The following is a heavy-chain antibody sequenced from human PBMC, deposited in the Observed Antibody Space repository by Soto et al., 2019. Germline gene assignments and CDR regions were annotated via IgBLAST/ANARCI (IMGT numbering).Heavy chain of an antibody. Sequence: AGSLTLSCTASGFSFSSYAMSWVRQAPGKGLEWVSAISGSGGSTYYSDPVKGRFTISRDNSKNTLYLQMNSMGAEDTAVYYCAKYPRNGYYYDNSGYSSDYWGQGTLVTVSS. J-gene: IGHJ4*02. CDR1: GFSFSSYA. CDR3: AKYPRNGYYYDNSGYSSDY. V-gene: IGHV3-23*01. CDR2: ISGSGGST. D-gene: IGHD3-22*01.